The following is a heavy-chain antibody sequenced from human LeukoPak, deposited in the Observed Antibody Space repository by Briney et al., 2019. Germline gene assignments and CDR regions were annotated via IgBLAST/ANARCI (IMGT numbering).Heavy chain of an antibody. CDR2: ISVNSGTI. V-gene: IGHV3-48*01. J-gene: IGHJ3*02. D-gene: IGHD3-3*01. CDR1: ALIFSSDS. CDR3: VNPTVMSGKAFDI. Sequence: SMRSLRLSCAPAALIFSSDSMNRVRQAPCKGQDWRSYISVNSGTIYYAHSVKGRFTSSRDNAKESLYLPMSSLRGEDTAVYYCVNPTVMSGKAFDIWGQGTLVAVSS.